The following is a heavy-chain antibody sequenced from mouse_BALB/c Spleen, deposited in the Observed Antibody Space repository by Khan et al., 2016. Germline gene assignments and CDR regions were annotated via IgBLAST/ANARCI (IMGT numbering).Heavy chain of an antibody. D-gene: IGHD1-1*02. Sequence: VQLQQPGPSLVKPSQTLSLTCSVTGDSITSGYWNWLRKFPGNKLEYMGYISYSGSTYYNPSLKSRISITRDTSKYQYYLKLNSVTTEDTATNCFARLGGGWYFDVWSAGTTVTGSS. CDR2: ISYSGST. V-gene: IGHV3-8*02. J-gene: IGHJ1*01. CDR3: ARLGGGWYFDV. CDR1: GDSITSGY.